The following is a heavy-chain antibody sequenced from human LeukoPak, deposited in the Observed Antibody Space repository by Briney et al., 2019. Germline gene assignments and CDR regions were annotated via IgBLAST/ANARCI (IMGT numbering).Heavy chain of an antibody. CDR3: AREQGARHYCSSTSCHSIVGWFDP. J-gene: IGHJ5*02. CDR1: GGSISSGSYY. CDR2: IYTSGST. Sequence: PSQTLSLTCTVSGGSISSGSYYWSWIRQPAGKGLEWIGRIYTSGSTNYNPSLKSRVTISVDTSKNQFSLKLSSVTAADTAVYYCAREQGARHYCSSTSCHSIVGWFDPWGQGTLVTVSS. D-gene: IGHD2-2*02. V-gene: IGHV4-61*02.